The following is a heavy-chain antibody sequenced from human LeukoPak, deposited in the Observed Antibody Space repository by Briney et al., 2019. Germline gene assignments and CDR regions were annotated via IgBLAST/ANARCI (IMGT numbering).Heavy chain of an antibody. CDR3: ARHSRDGYKDREDY. V-gene: IGHV4-39*07. Sequence: SQTLSLTCTVSGGSISSRPYYWGWVRQPPGKGLEWIGTISYSGTTYYSPSLKSRVTISLDTSKNQFSLKLSSVTAADTAIYYCARHSRDGYKDREDYWGQGTLVTVSS. CDR2: ISYSGTT. J-gene: IGHJ4*02. CDR1: GGSISSRPYY. D-gene: IGHD5-24*01.